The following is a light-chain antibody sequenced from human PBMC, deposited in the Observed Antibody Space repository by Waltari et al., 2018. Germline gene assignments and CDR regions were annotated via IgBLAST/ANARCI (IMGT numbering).Light chain of an antibody. CDR2: KTS. J-gene: IGKJ2*01. V-gene: IGKV1-5*03. CDR1: QSIGGG. Sequence: DIRMTQSPPTLSASVGDRVTTICRASQSIGGGLAWYQQKPGKAPNLLIYKTSNLQSGVPSRFSGSGSGTDFTLTISSLQPDDFATYYCQQYKISPDTFGQGTKLEIK. CDR3: QQYKISPDT.